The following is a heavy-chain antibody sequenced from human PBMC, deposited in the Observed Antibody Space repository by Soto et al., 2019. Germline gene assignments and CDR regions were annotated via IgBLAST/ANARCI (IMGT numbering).Heavy chain of an antibody. CDR2: IKPDGSEK. CDR3: ARVSLRRGSDVVDY. V-gene: IGHV3-7*04. CDR1: GFRLETYW. D-gene: IGHD5-12*01. J-gene: IGHJ4*02. Sequence: EVQLVESGGGLVQPGGSLRLSCAGSGFRLETYWMSWVRQAPGKGLEWVANIKPDGSEKNYVDSVMGRFTISRDNANNSLNLQLNTLRAEDTAVYYCARVSLRRGSDVVDYWGQGPLLTVSS.